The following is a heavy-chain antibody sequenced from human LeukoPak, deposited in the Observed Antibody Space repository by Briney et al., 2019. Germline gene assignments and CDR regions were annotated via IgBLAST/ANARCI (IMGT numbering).Heavy chain of an antibody. CDR2: INPSGGST. J-gene: IGHJ6*02. V-gene: IGHV1-46*01. CDR1: GYTFTSYY. CDR3: ATTGPGIRNTNSSGWSTWGYYGMDV. D-gene: IGHD6-19*01. Sequence: ASVKVSCKASGYTFTSYYMHWVRQAPGQGLEWMGIINPSGGSTSYAQKFQGRVTMTRDTSTSTVYMELSSLRSEDTAVYYCATTGPGIRNTNSSGWSTWGYYGMDVWGQGTTVTVSS.